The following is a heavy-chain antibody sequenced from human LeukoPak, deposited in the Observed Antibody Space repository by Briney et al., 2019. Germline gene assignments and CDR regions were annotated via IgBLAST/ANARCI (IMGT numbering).Heavy chain of an antibody. CDR3: ASFRESGDKRYFDY. J-gene: IGHJ4*02. CDR2: IYYSGST. V-gene: IGHV4-59*01. Sequence: ASETLSLTCTVSGGPISSYYWSWIRQPPGKGLEWIGYIYYSGSTNYNPSLRSRVTISVDTSKNQFSLKLSSVTAADTAVYYCASFRESGDKRYFDYWGQGTLVTVSS. D-gene: IGHD1-14*01. CDR1: GGPISSYY.